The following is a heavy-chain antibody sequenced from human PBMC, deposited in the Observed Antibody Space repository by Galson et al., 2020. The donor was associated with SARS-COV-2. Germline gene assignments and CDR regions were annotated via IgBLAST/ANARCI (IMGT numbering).Heavy chain of an antibody. CDR2: AGSVGDT. J-gene: IGHJ3*02. V-gene: IGHV3-13*01. D-gene: IGHD1-26*01. CDR3: TRGQVGNAFDI. Sequence: GGSLRLSCAASGFTFSDYDMPWVRQASGTSLEWVSLAGSVGDTYYLGSVEGRFIISRDNAKSSLYLQMNSLTAGDTAIYYCTRGQVGNAFDIWGQGTLVTVSS. CDR1: GFTFSDYD.